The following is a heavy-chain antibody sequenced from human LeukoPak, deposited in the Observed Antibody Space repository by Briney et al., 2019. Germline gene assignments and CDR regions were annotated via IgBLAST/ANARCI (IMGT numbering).Heavy chain of an antibody. Sequence: TQTLSLTCTVSGGSINNGGYYWSWIRQHPGKGLEWIGYIYYSGSSYYNPSLKSRVTISVDTSKNQFSLKLSSVTAADTAVYYCARPRGVTYYMDVWGKGTTVTVSS. CDR2: IYYSGSS. J-gene: IGHJ6*03. D-gene: IGHD4-11*01. CDR3: ARPRGVTYYMDV. CDR1: GGSINNGGYY. V-gene: IGHV4-30-4*01.